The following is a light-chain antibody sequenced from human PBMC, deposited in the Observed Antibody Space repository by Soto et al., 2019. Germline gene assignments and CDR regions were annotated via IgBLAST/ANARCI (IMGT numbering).Light chain of an antibody. CDR2: GAS. J-gene: IGKJ4*01. Sequence: EIVMTQSPATLSVSPGERATLACRASQSVSSNLAWYQQKPGQAPRLLIYGASTRATGIPARFSGSGSATEFTLTISRLQSEHFAVYYCQQYNNWPPLTFGGGTKVEIK. CDR1: QSVSSN. V-gene: IGKV3-15*01. CDR3: QQYNNWPPLT.